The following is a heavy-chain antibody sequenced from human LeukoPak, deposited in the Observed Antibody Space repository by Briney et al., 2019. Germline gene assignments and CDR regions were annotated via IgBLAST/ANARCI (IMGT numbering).Heavy chain of an antibody. J-gene: IGHJ4*02. CDR2: ISGSGGRT. CDR3: AKRPFYCGGDCYTYFDY. Sequence: SGGSLRLSCAASGFIFSTYGMNWVRQAPGKGLEWVSSISGSGGRTYSTDSVKGRFTISRDNSKNTLFLQMNSLRAEDTAVYYCAKRPFYCGGDCYTYFDYWGQGTLVTVSS. V-gene: IGHV3-23*01. D-gene: IGHD2-21*02. CDR1: GFIFSTYG.